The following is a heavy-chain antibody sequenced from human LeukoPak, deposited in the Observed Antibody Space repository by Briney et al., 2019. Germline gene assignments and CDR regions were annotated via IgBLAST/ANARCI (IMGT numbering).Heavy chain of an antibody. Sequence: GASVKVSCKASGYTFTSYYMHWVRQAPGQGLEWMGIINPSGGSTSYAQKFQGRVTMTTDTSTSTAYMELRSLRSDDTAVYYCVRRGIASPILEYWGQGTLVTVSS. CDR3: VRRGIASPILEY. V-gene: IGHV1-46*01. J-gene: IGHJ4*02. CDR2: INPSGGST. D-gene: IGHD6-13*01. CDR1: GYTFTSYY.